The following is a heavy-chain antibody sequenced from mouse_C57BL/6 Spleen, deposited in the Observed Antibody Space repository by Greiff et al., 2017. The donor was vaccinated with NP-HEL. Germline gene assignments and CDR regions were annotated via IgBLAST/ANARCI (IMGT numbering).Heavy chain of an antibody. CDR3: ARSYYGNYWYFDV. Sequence: VHVKQSGAELVKPGASVKLSCTASGFNIKDYYMHWVKQRTEQGLEWIGRIDPEDGETKYAPKFQGKATITADTSSNTAYLQLSSLTSEDTAVYYCARSYYGNYWYFDVWGTGTTVTVSS. V-gene: IGHV14-2*01. CDR1: GFNIKDYY. CDR2: IDPEDGET. J-gene: IGHJ1*03. D-gene: IGHD2-1*01.